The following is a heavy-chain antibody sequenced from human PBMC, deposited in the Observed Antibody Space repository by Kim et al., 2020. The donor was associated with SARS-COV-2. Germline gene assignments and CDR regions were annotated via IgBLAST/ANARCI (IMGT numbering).Heavy chain of an antibody. V-gene: IGHV3-21*01. Sequence: GGSLRLSCAASGFTFSSYSMNWVRQAPGKGLEWVSSISSSSSYIYYADSVKGRFTISRDNAKNSLYLQMNSLRAEDTAVYYCARDGSGQTNFDYWGQGTLVTVSS. CDR3: ARDGSGQTNFDY. D-gene: IGHD3-10*01. J-gene: IGHJ4*02. CDR2: ISSSSSYI. CDR1: GFTFSSYS.